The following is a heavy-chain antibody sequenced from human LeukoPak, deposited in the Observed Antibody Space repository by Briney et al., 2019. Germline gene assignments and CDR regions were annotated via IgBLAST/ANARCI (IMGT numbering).Heavy chain of an antibody. CDR2: IYYSGRT. D-gene: IGHD2-15*01. V-gene: IGHV4-30-4*01. Sequence: SQTLSLTCTVSGGSISSGDYYWSWIRQSPGKGLEWIGYIYYSGRTYHNPSLKSRVTISADTSKNHFSLNVSSVTAADTAVYYCARDVRRRSASNYFDYWGQGTLVTASS. CDR3: ARDVRRRSASNYFDY. J-gene: IGHJ4*02. CDR1: GGSISSGDYY.